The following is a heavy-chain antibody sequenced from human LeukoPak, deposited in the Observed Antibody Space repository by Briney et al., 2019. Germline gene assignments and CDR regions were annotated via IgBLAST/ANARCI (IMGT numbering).Heavy chain of an antibody. J-gene: IGHJ5*02. D-gene: IGHD2-2*02. CDR2: FDPEDGET. Sequence: ASVKVSCKVSGYTLTELSMHWVRQAPGKGLEWMGGFDPEDGETIYAQKFQGRVTMTEDTSTDTAYMELSSLRSEDTAVYYCATLKGPAAIWRNWFDPWGREPWSPSPQ. CDR3: ATLKGPAAIWRNWFDP. V-gene: IGHV1-24*01. CDR1: GYTLTELS.